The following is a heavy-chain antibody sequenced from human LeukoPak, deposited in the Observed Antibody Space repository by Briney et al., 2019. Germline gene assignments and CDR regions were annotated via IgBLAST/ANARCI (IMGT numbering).Heavy chain of an antibody. D-gene: IGHD3-10*01. Sequence: PGGSLRLSCAASGFIFSSFPMHWVRQAPGKGLEWVTVISNDGSNQFNADSVKGRFTISRDNSNNTLLLQINSLRTEDTAIYYCARGGRGGSALYDYWGQGTLVTVSS. CDR1: GFIFSSFP. CDR2: ISNDGSNQ. CDR3: ARGGRGGSALYDY. J-gene: IGHJ4*02. V-gene: IGHV3-30-3*01.